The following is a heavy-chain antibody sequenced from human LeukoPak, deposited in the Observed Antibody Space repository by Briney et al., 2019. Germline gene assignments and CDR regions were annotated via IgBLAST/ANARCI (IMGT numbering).Heavy chain of an antibody. CDR3: AKEGHYYDSSGYQGVLYYFDY. CDR1: GFTFSSYG. D-gene: IGHD3-22*01. CDR2: IRYDGSNK. J-gene: IGHJ4*02. V-gene: IGHV3-30*02. Sequence: GGSLRLSCAASGFTFSSYGMHWVRQAPGKGLEWVAFIRYDGSNKYYADSVKGRFTISRDNSKNTLYLQMNSLRAEDTAVYYCAKEGHYYDSSGYQGVLYYFDYWGQGTLVTVSP.